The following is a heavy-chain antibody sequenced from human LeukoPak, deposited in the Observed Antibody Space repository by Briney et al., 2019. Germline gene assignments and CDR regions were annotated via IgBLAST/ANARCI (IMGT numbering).Heavy chain of an antibody. CDR2: INTDGSST. CDR1: GSTFSSYA. J-gene: IGHJ5*02. Sequence: GGSLRLSCAASGSTFSSYAMSWVRQAPGKGLVWVSRINTDGSSTSYTDSVKGRFTISRDNAKNTLFLQMNSLRAEDTAVYYCTRGAPYSSSWPWGQGTLVTVSS. V-gene: IGHV3-74*01. CDR3: TRGAPYSSSWP. D-gene: IGHD6-13*01.